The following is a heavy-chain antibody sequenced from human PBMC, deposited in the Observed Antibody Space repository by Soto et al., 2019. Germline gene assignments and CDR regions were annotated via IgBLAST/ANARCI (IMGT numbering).Heavy chain of an antibody. Sequence: GESLKISCKGSGSSFTSYWISWVRQMPGKGLEWMGRIDPSDSYTNYSPSFQGHVTISADKSISTAYLQWSSLKASDTAMYYCARGXVGIRYFDWLSGMDVWGQGTTVTVSS. J-gene: IGHJ6*02. CDR3: ARGXVGIRYFDWLSGMDV. CDR1: GSSFTSYW. V-gene: IGHV5-10-1*01. CDR2: IDPSDSYT. D-gene: IGHD3-9*01.